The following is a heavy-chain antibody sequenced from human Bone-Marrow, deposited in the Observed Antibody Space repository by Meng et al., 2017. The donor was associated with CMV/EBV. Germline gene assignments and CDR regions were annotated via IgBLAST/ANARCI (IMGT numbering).Heavy chain of an antibody. Sequence: GGSLRLSCVVSGFSLRRYGMSWVRQAPGKGLEWVSGISGSGSRTHFADSVKGRFSISRDTSKNTIFLQMNSLRAEDTAVYYCAREVVRWFDIWGQGTLVTVSS. CDR1: GFSLRRYG. CDR2: ISGSGSRT. CDR3: AREVVRWFDI. V-gene: IGHV3-23*01. D-gene: IGHD6-6*01. J-gene: IGHJ5*02.